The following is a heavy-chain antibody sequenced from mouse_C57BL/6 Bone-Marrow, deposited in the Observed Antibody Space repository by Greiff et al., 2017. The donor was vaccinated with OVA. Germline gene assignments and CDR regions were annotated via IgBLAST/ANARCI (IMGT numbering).Heavy chain of an antibody. D-gene: IGHD2-3*01. V-gene: IGHV1-64*01. Sequence: QVQLQQPGAELVKPGASVKLSCKASGYTFTSYWMHWVKQRPGQGLEWIGMIHPNSGSTNYNEKFKSKATLTVDKSSSPAYMQLSSLTSEDSAVDYCARIYDGYYYDYWGQGTTLTVSS. CDR3: ARIYDGYYYDY. CDR1: GYTFTSYW. CDR2: IHPNSGST. J-gene: IGHJ2*01.